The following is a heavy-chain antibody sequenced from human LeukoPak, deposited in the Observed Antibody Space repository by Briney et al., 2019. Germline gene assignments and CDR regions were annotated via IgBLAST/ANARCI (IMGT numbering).Heavy chain of an antibody. V-gene: IGHV1-69*13. D-gene: IGHD2-2*01. CDR2: IIPIFGTA. J-gene: IGHJ4*02. CDR3: ARGVGCSSTSCYRYFDY. Sequence: SVKVSCKASGYTLTSYGISWVRQAPGQGLEWMGGIIPIFGTANYAQKFQGRVTITADESTSTAYMELSSLRSEDTAVYYCARGVGCSSTSCYRYFDYWGQGTLVTVSS. CDR1: GYTLTSYG.